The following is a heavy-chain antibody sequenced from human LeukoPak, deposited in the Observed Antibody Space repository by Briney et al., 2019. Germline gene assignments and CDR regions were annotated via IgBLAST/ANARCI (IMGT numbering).Heavy chain of an antibody. CDR3: ARRPGGTAAFDL. V-gene: IGHV4-59*08. J-gene: IGHJ3*01. Sequence: PSETLSLTCTVSGGSINSYYWSWIRQPPGKGLEWIAYIYYSGSTNYNPSLKSRVTISADTSKNQFSLTLSSVTAADTAVYYCARRPGGTAAFDLWGQGTMVTVSS. D-gene: IGHD1-14*01. CDR2: IYYSGST. CDR1: GGSINSYY.